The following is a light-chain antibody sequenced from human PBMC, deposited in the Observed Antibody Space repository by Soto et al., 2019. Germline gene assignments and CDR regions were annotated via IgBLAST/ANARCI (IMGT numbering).Light chain of an antibody. CDR3: QQYDSVPST. CDR2: DAS. Sequence: DIQMTQSPSSLSASVGDRVTITCQASQDINTYLNWYQQKSGKAPKLLIYDASNLETGVPSRFSGSGSGTDFTFTISSLQPEEIATYHCQQYDSVPSTFGQGTKVEIK. J-gene: IGKJ2*01. V-gene: IGKV1-33*01. CDR1: QDINTY.